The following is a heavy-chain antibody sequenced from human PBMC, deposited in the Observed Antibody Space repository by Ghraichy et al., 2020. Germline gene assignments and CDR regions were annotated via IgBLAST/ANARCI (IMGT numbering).Heavy chain of an antibody. CDR3: SRGRNWNDVEDAFDI. D-gene: IGHD1-1*01. J-gene: IGHJ3*02. Sequence: SQTLSLTCAISGDSVSSNSAAWNWIRQSPSKGLEWLGRTYYRSKWYNDYAVSVKSRITINPDTSKNQFSLQLNSVTPEDTAVYYCSRGRNWNDVEDAFDIWGQGTMVTVSS. CDR1: GDSVSSNSAA. V-gene: IGHV6-1*01. CDR2: TYYRSKWYN.